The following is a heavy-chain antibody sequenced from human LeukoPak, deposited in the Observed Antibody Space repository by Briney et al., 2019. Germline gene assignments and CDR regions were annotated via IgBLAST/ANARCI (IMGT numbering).Heavy chain of an antibody. D-gene: IGHD3-10*01. Sequence: GRSLRLSCAASGFTFSSYAMHWVRQAPGKGLEWVAVISYDGSNKYYADSVKGRFTISRDNSKNTLYLQMNSLRAEGTAVYYCARDLTMVREYYYYGMDVWGKGTTVTVSS. CDR1: GFTFSSYA. CDR3: ARDLTMVREYYYYGMDV. CDR2: ISYDGSNK. V-gene: IGHV3-30-3*01. J-gene: IGHJ6*04.